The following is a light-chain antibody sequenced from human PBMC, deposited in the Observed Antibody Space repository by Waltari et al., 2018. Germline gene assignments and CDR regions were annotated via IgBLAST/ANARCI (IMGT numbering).Light chain of an antibody. J-gene: IGKJ4*01. CDR3: QQSHSSPLT. Sequence: DIQMTQSPSSLSASVGDRVTITCRASQSITSSLNWYQQRPGKAPKLLIYAASSLHSGVPSRFSGSGSATDFTLTINSLQPEEFATYYCQQSHSSPLTFGGGTKVEN. CDR2: AAS. CDR1: QSITSS. V-gene: IGKV1-39*01.